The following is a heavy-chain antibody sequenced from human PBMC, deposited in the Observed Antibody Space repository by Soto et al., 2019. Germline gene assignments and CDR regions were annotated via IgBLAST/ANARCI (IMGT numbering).Heavy chain of an antibody. CDR2: ILYDVINK. V-gene: IGHV3-30*03. CDR1: GFTFSSYG. J-gene: IGHJ6*02. Sequence: QVQLVESGGGVVQPGRSLRLSGAASGFTFSSYGMHWVRQAPGKGLEWVAAILYDVINKYYADSVKGRLTISRDNSKNTLYLHMTSLRAEDTAVYYCARWAYSDVLTGSYSSGMDVWGHGTTGTV. CDR3: ARWAYSDVLTGSYSSGMDV. D-gene: IGHD3-9*01.